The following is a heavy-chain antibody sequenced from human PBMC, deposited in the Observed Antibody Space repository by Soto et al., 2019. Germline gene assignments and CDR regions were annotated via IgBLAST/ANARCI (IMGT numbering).Heavy chain of an antibody. J-gene: IGHJ6*02. CDR1: GFSFDDYA. V-gene: IGHV3-9*01. CDR3: AKDHYGSAIYGMDV. Sequence: EVQLVESGGGLVQPGRSLRLSCAASGFSFDDYAMHWVRQAPGKGLEWVSGISWNGGSIGYADSVKGRFTISRDNAKDSLYLQMNSLRAEDTALYYCAKDHYGSAIYGMDVWGQGTTVIVSS. CDR2: ISWNGGSI. D-gene: IGHD3-10*01.